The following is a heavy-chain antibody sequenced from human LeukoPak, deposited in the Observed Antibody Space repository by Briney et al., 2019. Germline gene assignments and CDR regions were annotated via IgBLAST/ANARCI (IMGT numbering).Heavy chain of an antibody. D-gene: IGHD3-22*01. CDR2: ISSSSSYI. V-gene: IGHV3-21*04. Sequence: GGSLRLSCAASGFTFSSYSMNWVRQAPGKGLEWVSSISSSSSYIYYADSVKGRFTISRDNAKNSLYLQMNSLRAEDTALYYCAKVHYYDSSGYSLQPYYFDYWGQGTLVTVSS. CDR1: GFTFSSYS. J-gene: IGHJ4*02. CDR3: AKVHYYDSSGYSLQPYYFDY.